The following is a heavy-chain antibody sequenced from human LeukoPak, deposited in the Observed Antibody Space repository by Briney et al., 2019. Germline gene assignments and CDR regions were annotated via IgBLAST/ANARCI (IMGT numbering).Heavy chain of an antibody. D-gene: IGHD2-15*01. CDR3: SKVMSATGGAFDI. Sequence: GESLKISCKASGYTFTNYWIGWVRQMPGKGLEWMGIIYPGDSDTRYSPSFQGQVTISADKSITTAYLQWSSLKASDTAIYYCSKVMSATGGAFDIWGQGTMVTVSS. CDR1: GYTFTNYW. V-gene: IGHV5-51*01. J-gene: IGHJ3*02. CDR2: IYPGDSDT.